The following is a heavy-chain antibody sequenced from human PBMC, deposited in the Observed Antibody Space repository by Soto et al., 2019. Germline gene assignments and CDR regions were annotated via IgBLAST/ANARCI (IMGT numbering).Heavy chain of an antibody. CDR2: IIPIFGTA. CDR3: ARGVTTVTRPPYYFDY. CDR1: GGTFSSHA. V-gene: IGHV1-69*01. D-gene: IGHD4-17*01. Sequence: QVQLVQSGAEVKKPGSSVKVSCKASGGTFSSHAISWVRQAPGQGLEWMGGIIPIFGTANYAQKFQGRVTITADESTSTAYMELSSLRSEDTAVYYCARGVTTVTRPPYYFDYWGQGTLVTVSS. J-gene: IGHJ4*02.